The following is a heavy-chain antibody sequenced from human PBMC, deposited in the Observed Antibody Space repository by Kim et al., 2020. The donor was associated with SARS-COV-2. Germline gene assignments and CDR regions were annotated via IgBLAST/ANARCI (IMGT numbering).Heavy chain of an antibody. D-gene: IGHD3-16*02. CDR3: ARYGGVITFGGVIPNGFDY. V-gene: IGHV1-69*13. CDR2: IIPIFGTA. Sequence: SVKVSCKASGGTFSSYAISWVRQAPGQGLEWMGGIIPIFGTANYAQKFQGRVTITADESTSTAYMELSSLRSEDTAVYYCARYGGVITFGGVIPNGFDYWGQGTLVTVSS. J-gene: IGHJ4*02. CDR1: GGTFSSYA.